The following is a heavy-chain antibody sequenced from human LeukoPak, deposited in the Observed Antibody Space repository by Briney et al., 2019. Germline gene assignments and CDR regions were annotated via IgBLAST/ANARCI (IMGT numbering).Heavy chain of an antibody. CDR3: ARQRYYDILTGYYIRWFDP. CDR1: GFTFSSYS. Sequence: PGGSLRLSCAASGFTFSSYSMNWVRQAPGKGLEWVSYISSSSSTIYYADSVKGRFTISRDNAKNSLYLQMNSLRAEDTAVYYCARQRYYDILTGYYIRWFDPWGQGTLVTVSS. J-gene: IGHJ5*02. D-gene: IGHD3-9*01. CDR2: ISSSSSTI. V-gene: IGHV3-48*04.